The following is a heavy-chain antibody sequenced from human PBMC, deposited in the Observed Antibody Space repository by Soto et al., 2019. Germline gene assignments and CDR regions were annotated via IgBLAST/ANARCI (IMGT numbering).Heavy chain of an antibody. CDR2: ISTTSIYK. V-gene: IGHV3-21*01. D-gene: IGHD4-17*01. J-gene: IGHJ6*02. Sequence: LRLSCAASGFTFSNYNMNWVRQAPGKGLEWVSYISTTSIYKYYADSVKGRFTISRDNAEDSLYLQMNSLRAEDTAVYYCARKGYGDYGHIDVWGQGTTVTVSS. CDR3: ARKGYGDYGHIDV. CDR1: GFTFSNYN.